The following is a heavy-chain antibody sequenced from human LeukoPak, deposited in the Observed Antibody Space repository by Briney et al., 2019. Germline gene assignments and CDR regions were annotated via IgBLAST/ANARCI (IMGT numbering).Heavy chain of an antibody. D-gene: IGHD2-2*01. V-gene: IGHV1-18*01. CDR1: GYTFTSYG. Sequence: GASVKVSCTASGYTFTSYGISWVRQAPGQGLEWMGWISAYNGNTNYAQKLQGRVTMTPHTSTSTAYIELRSLRSDETAVYYRARGGVVPADTLDYWGERALVTVSS. J-gene: IGHJ4*02. CDR3: ARGGVVPADTLDY. CDR2: ISAYNGNT.